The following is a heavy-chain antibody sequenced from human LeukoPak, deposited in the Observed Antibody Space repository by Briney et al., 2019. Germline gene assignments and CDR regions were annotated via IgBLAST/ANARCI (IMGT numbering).Heavy chain of an antibody. V-gene: IGHV3-53*01. CDR1: GFTVSSNY. CDR3: ARGEMATITGGFYY. Sequence: GGSLRLSCAASGFTVSSNYMSWVRQAPGKGLEWVSVIYSGGSTYYADSVKGRFTISRDNSKNTLYLQMNSLRAEDTAVYYYARGEMATITGGFYYWGQGTLVTVSS. J-gene: IGHJ4*02. D-gene: IGHD5-24*01. CDR2: IYSGGST.